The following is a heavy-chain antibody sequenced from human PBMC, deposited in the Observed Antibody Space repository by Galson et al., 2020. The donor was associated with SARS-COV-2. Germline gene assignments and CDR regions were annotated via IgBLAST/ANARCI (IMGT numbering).Heavy chain of an antibody. CDR3: ARDHSIEAAGRGLFDP. CDR1: GFTFSSYS. J-gene: IGHJ5*02. CDR2: ISSSSSYI. D-gene: IGHD6-13*01. Sequence: GGSLRLSCAASGFTFSSYSMNWVRQAPGKGLEWVSSISSSSSYIYYADSVKGRFTISRDNGKNSLYLQMNSLRAEDTAVYYCARDHSIEAAGRGLFDPWGQGTLVTVSS. V-gene: IGHV3-21*01.